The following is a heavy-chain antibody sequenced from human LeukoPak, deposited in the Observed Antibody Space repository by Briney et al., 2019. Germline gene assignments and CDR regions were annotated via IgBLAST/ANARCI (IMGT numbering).Heavy chain of an antibody. Sequence: GGSLRLSCAASGFTFSSYWMSWVRQAPGKGLEWVANIKQDGSEKYYVDSVKGRFTISRDNAKNSLYLQMNSLRAEDTAVYYCARDRPYYLYDMDVWGQGTTVTVSS. CDR3: ARDRPYYLYDMDV. J-gene: IGHJ6*02. V-gene: IGHV3-7*01. CDR2: IKQDGSEK. CDR1: GFTFSSYW.